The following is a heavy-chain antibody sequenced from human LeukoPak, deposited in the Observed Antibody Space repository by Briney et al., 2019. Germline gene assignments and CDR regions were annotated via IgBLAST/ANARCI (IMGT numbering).Heavy chain of an antibody. D-gene: IGHD6-13*01. Sequence: GESLKISCKGSGYSFTSYWIGWVRQMPGKGLEWMGIIYPGDSGTRYSPSFQGQVTISADKSISTAYLQWSSLKASGTAMYYCARLSSSWYSPFDYWGQGTLVTVSS. CDR1: GYSFTSYW. J-gene: IGHJ4*02. CDR2: IYPGDSGT. V-gene: IGHV5-51*01. CDR3: ARLSSSWYSPFDY.